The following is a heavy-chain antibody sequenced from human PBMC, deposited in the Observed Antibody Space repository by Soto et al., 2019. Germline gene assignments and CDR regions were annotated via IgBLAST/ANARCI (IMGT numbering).Heavy chain of an antibody. CDR1: GGSISISSYR. Sequence: QVQLQESGPGLVKPSETLSLTCTVPGGSISISSYRWVWIRQPPGKGLEWIGNVYSSGSTYYTPSLKSRVTMSVDTSKNLFSLKLSSVTAADTAVYYCARRLSGSSNFDNWGQGTLVTVSS. J-gene: IGHJ4*02. D-gene: IGHD6-6*01. CDR3: ARRLSGSSNFDN. V-gene: IGHV4-39*01. CDR2: VYSSGST.